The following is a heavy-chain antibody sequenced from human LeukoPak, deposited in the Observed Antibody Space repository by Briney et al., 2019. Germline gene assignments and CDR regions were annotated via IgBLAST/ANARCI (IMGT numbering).Heavy chain of an antibody. CDR2: ISGSSTYI. CDR1: GFTFSSYT. D-gene: IGHD2-2*03. CDR3: ARDGYCNSITCFDY. J-gene: IGHJ4*02. V-gene: IGHV3-21*01. Sequence: GGSLRLSCAASGFTFSSYTMNWVRQAPGKGLEWVSSISGSSTYIYYADSVKGRFTISRDNTKNSVYLQMNGLRAEDTAIYYCARDGYCNSITCFDYWGQGTLVTVSS.